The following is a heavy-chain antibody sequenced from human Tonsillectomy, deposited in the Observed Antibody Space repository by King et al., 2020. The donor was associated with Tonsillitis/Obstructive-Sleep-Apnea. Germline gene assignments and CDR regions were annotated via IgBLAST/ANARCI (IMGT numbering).Heavy chain of an antibody. Sequence: VQLQESGPGLVKPSETLSLTCTVSGGSISSYYWSWIRQPPGKGLEWIGYIYYSGSTNYNPSLKSRVTISVDTSTNQFSLKLSSVTAADTAVYYCARVLTIFGVVINAFDIWGQGTMVTVSS. CDR1: GGSISSYY. V-gene: IGHV4-59*01. CDR2: IYYSGST. J-gene: IGHJ3*02. D-gene: IGHD3-3*01. CDR3: ARVLTIFGVVINAFDI.